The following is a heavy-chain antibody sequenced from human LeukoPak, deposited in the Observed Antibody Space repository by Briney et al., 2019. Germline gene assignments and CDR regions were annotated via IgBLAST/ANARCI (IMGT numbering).Heavy chain of an antibody. Sequence: GGSLRLSCAASGFTFSSYWMHWVRQAPGKGLVWVSRINSDGSSTSYADSVKGRFTISRDNAKNTLYLQMNSLRAEDTAVYYCARGGDSYYDVAFDYWGQGTLVTVSS. CDR1: GFTFSSYW. D-gene: IGHD3-22*01. CDR2: INSDGSST. V-gene: IGHV3-74*01. CDR3: ARGGDSYYDVAFDY. J-gene: IGHJ4*02.